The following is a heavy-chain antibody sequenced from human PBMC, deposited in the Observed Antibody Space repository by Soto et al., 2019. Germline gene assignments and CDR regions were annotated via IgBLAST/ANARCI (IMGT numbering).Heavy chain of an antibody. CDR3: VKGHSDSYFYFDY. CDR2: IRGSGGDT. D-gene: IGHD3-22*01. CDR1: GFTCSFCA. J-gene: IGHJ4*02. V-gene: IGHV3-23*01. Sequence: EVQLLESGGGLVQPGGSLRLSCAASGFTCSFCAMNWLRQAPGKGLEWVSSIRGSGGDTYYADSVKGRFTISRDNSKNTLYLQMNSLRVEDTAVYCCVKGHSDSYFYFDYWGQGTLVTVSA.